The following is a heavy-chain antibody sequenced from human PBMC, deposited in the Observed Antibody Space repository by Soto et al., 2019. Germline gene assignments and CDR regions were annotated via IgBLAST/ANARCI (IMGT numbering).Heavy chain of an antibody. CDR3: ARVEAVAGTEEVYYYGMDV. D-gene: IGHD6-19*01. J-gene: IGHJ6*02. Sequence: SETLSLTCTVSGGSISSYYWSWIRQPPGKGLEWIGYIYYSGSTNYNPSLKSRVTISVDTSKNQFSLKLSSVTAADTAVYYCARVEAVAGTEEVYYYGMDVWGQGTTVTVSS. CDR2: IYYSGST. CDR1: GGSISSYY. V-gene: IGHV4-59*01.